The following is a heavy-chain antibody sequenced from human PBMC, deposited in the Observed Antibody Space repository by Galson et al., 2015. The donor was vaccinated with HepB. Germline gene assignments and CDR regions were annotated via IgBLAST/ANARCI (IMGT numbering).Heavy chain of an antibody. CDR2: ISYDGSNK. CDR3: ARPLGVLLWFGPQGGGFDY. V-gene: IGHV3-30*04. D-gene: IGHD3-10*01. Sequence: SLRLSCAASGFTFSSYAMHWVRQAPGKGLEWVAVISYDGSNKYYADSEKGRFTISRDNSKNTLYLQMNSLRAEDTAVYYCARPLGVLLWFGPQGGGFDYWGQGTLVTVSS. J-gene: IGHJ4*02. CDR1: GFTFSSYA.